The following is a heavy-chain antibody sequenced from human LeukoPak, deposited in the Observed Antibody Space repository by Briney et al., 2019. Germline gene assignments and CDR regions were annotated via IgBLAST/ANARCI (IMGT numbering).Heavy chain of an antibody. V-gene: IGHV1-2*02. CDR1: GYTFTGYY. D-gene: IGHD4-23*01. J-gene: IGHJ4*02. CDR2: IIPNGGGT. CDR3: ARATVVTILDY. Sequence: ASVKVSCKASGYTFTGYYMHWVRQAPGQGLEWMGWIIPNGGGTNYAQKFQGRVTMTRDTSISTAYMELSRLRSDDTAVYYCARATVVTILDYRGQGTLVTVSS.